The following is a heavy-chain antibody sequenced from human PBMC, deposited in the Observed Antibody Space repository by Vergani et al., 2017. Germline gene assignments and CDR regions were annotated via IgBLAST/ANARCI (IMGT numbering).Heavy chain of an antibody. Sequence: QVQLQESGPGLVKPSETLSLTCTVSGYSISSGYYWGWIRQPPGKGLEWIGSIYHSGSTYYNPSLKSRVTISVDTSKNKFSLKLSSVTAADTAVYYCARVEYYDSSGYDPLGPLMDVWGQGTTVTVSS. J-gene: IGHJ6*02. CDR1: GYSISSGYY. D-gene: IGHD3-22*01. V-gene: IGHV4-38-2*02. CDR2: IYHSGST. CDR3: ARVEYYDSSGYDPLGPLMDV.